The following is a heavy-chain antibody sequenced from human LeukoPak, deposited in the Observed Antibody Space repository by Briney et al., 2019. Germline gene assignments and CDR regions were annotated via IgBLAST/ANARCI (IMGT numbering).Heavy chain of an antibody. Sequence: PSETLSLTCTVSGGSISSGGYYWSWIRQHPGKGLEWIVYIYYSGSTYYNPSLKSRVTISVDTSKNQFSLKLSSVTAADTAVYYCARAAIVLMVYAPYMDVWGKGTTVTVSS. V-gene: IGHV4-31*03. CDR2: IYYSGST. CDR1: GGSISSGGYY. D-gene: IGHD2-8*01. J-gene: IGHJ6*03. CDR3: ARAAIVLMVYAPYMDV.